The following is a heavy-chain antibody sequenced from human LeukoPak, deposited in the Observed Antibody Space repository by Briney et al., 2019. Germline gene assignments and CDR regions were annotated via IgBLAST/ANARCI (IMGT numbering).Heavy chain of an antibody. CDR3: ARGRNGLLWFGELLS. CDR1: GGTFSSYE. V-gene: IGHV1-69*13. D-gene: IGHD3-10*01. J-gene: IGHJ5*02. CDR2: IIPIFGTS. Sequence: ASVKVSFKASGGTFSSYEISWVRQAPGQGLEWMGGIIPIFGTSNYAQKFQGRVTITADESTSTAYMELSSLRSADTAVYYCARGRNGLLWFGELLSWGQGTLVTVSS.